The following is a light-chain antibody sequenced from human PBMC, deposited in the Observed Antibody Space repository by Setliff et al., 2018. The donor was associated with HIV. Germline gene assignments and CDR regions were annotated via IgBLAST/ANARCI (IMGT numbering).Light chain of an antibody. J-gene: IGLJ1*01. V-gene: IGLV2-14*03. CDR2: DVN. Sequence: QSALTQPASVSGSPRQSITISCSGTISDIGSYNFVSWYQQHPGKAPKLMMSDVNKRPSGVSDRFSDSKSGNTASLTISGLQAEDEANYYCSSYTTSSTYVFGPGTKVTVL. CDR3: SSYTTSSTYV. CDR1: ISDIGSYNF.